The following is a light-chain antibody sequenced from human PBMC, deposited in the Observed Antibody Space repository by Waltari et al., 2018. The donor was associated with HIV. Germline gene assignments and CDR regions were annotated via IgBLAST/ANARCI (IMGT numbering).Light chain of an antibody. Sequence: QSVLTQPPSVSGAPGQRVTISCTGSSSNIGANSDVHWYQQHPGRAPKLLFYNANSRPSGFPDRFSGPKSGTSASLAFTGLQAEDEADYYCQSYDSGLRMFGGGTKLTVL. CDR3: QSYDSGLRM. J-gene: IGLJ3*02. CDR1: SSNIGANSD. CDR2: NAN. V-gene: IGLV1-40*01.